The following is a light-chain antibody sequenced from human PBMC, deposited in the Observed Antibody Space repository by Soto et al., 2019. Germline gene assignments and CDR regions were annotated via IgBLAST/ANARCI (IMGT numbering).Light chain of an antibody. Sequence: EIVMTQSPATLSVSPGERATLSCRASQSVGTRLAWYQQRPGQAPRLLIYSASARVIGIPARFSGSGSGTEFTLTISSLQSEDFAIYYCQQSYNWPLTFGQGTKVEIK. CDR2: SAS. V-gene: IGKV3-15*01. CDR1: QSVGTR. CDR3: QQSYNWPLT. J-gene: IGKJ1*01.